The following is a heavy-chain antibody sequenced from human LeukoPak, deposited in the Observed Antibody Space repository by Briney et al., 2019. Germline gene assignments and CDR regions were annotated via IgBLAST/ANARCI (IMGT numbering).Heavy chain of an antibody. CDR3: ASGFRGSSGYFLDY. CDR2: IYYSGST. Sequence: SETLSLPCTVSGGSISSGGYYWRWIRRHPGKGLEWIGYIYYSGSTSYNPSLKRRVTQSVDTSKNQFSLNLSSVTAADTAVYYCASGFRGSSGYFLDYWGQGTLVTVSS. J-gene: IGHJ4*02. D-gene: IGHD3-22*01. V-gene: IGHV4-31*03. CDR1: GGSISSGGYY.